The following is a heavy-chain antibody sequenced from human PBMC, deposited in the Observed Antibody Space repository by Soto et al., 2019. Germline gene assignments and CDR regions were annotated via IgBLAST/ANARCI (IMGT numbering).Heavy chain of an antibody. CDR3: ARSTVASTLWYYYYGMDV. Sequence: QVQLVESGGGVVQPGRSLRLSCAASGFTFSSYAMHWVRQAPGKGLEWVAVISYDGSNKYYADSVKGRFTISRDNSKNTLYLQMNSLRAEDTAVYYCARSTVASTLWYYYYGMDVWGQGTTVTVSS. CDR2: ISYDGSNK. V-gene: IGHV3-30-3*01. CDR1: GFTFSSYA. D-gene: IGHD6-19*01. J-gene: IGHJ6*02.